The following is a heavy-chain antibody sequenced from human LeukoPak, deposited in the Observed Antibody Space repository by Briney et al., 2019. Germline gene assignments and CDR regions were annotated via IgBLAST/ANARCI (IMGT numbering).Heavy chain of an antibody. CDR1: GYTLTSYY. CDR3: ARDTYYYDSSGSPFGY. D-gene: IGHD3-22*01. CDR2: INPSGGST. Sequence: ASVKVSCKASGYTLTSYYMHWVRQAPGQGLEWMGIINPSGGSTSYAQKFQGGVTMTRDTSTSTVYMELSSLRSEDTAVYYCARDTYYYDSSGSPFGYWGQGTLVTVSS. V-gene: IGHV1-46*01. J-gene: IGHJ4*02.